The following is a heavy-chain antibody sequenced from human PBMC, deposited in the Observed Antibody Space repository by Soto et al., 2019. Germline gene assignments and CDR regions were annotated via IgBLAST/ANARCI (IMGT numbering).Heavy chain of an antibody. CDR2: INAGNGNT. CDR1: GYTFRSHA. D-gene: IGHD3-3*01. J-gene: IGHJ4*02. CDR3: ARDGAPITLFGVVYYFDY. Sequence: ASVKVSCKASGYTFRSHALHWVRQAPGQRREWMGWINAGNGNTKYSQNFQGRAAITRDTSASTAYMELRSLRSEDTAVYYCARDGAPITLFGVVYYFDYWGQRTLVTVSS. V-gene: IGHV1-3*01.